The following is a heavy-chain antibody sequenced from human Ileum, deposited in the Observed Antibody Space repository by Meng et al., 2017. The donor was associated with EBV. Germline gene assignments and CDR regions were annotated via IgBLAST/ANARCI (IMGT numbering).Heavy chain of an antibody. Sequence: LHTHDAGPGLVKPSQTLSLTCTVSGGSISSSSYYWGWIRQPPGKGLEWIGSIYYSGSTYYNPSLKSRVTISVDTSKNQFSLKLSSVTAADTAVYYCARSIVVVPAAIYYWGQGTLVTVSS. CDR3: ARSIVVVPAAIYY. J-gene: IGHJ4*02. V-gene: IGHV4-39*01. CDR1: GGSISSSSYY. D-gene: IGHD2-2*01. CDR2: IYYSGST.